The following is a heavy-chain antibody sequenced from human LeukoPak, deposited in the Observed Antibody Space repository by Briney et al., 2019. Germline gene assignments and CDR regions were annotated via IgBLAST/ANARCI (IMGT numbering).Heavy chain of an antibody. CDR3: ARGGGYCSSTSCYRARKRDFDY. J-gene: IGHJ4*02. CDR1: GGSFSGYY. CDR2: INHSGST. D-gene: IGHD2-2*02. Sequence: SETLSLTCAVYGGSFSGYYWSWIRQPPGKELEWIGEINHSGSTNYNPSLKSRVTISVDTSKNQFSLKLSSVTAADTAVYYCARGGGYCSSTSCYRARKRDFDYWGQGTLVTVSS. V-gene: IGHV4-34*01.